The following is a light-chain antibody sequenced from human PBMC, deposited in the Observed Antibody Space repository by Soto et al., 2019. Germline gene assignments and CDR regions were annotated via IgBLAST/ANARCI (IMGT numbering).Light chain of an antibody. J-gene: IGLJ1*01. CDR3: ESWDSYTHV. V-gene: IGLV4-60*03. CDR1: SGHSGFI. CDR2: VESSGAY. Sequence: QPVLTQSSSASASLGSSVKLTCTLSSGHSGFIIAWHQQQPGKAPRYLMKVESSGAYNKGSGVPDRFSGSSSGADRYLTISNLQAEDEADYYCESWDSYTHVFGTGTKVTVL.